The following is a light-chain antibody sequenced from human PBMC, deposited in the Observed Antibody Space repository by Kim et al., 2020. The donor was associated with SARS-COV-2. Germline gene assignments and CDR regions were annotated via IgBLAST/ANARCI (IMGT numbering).Light chain of an antibody. CDR2: EVS. Sequence: QSALTQPPSASGSPGQSVTISCTGTSSDIGGYNFVSWYQQHPGKAPKVLIYEVSKRPSGVPDRFSGSKSGNTASLTVSGLQTEDEADYYCNSHADNNTWVFGTGTKVTVL. CDR1: SSDIGGYNF. V-gene: IGLV2-8*01. J-gene: IGLJ1*01. CDR3: NSHADNNTWV.